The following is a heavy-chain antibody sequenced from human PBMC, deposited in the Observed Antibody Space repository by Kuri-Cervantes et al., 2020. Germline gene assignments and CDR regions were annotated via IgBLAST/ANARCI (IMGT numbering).Heavy chain of an antibody. CDR3: ARGQWRALADFDY. D-gene: IGHD6-19*01. V-gene: IGHV3-53*05. CDR2: IYSGGST. Sequence: LSLTCAASGFTVSSNYMSWVRQAPGKGLEWVSVIYSGGSTYYADSVKGRFTISRDNSKNTLYLQMNSLRSEDTAVYYCARGQWRALADFDYWGQGTLVTVSS. CDR1: GFTVSSNY. J-gene: IGHJ4*02.